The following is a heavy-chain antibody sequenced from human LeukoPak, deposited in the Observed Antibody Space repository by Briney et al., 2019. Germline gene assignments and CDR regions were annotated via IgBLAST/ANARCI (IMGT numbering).Heavy chain of an antibody. J-gene: IGHJ4*02. CDR2: IYSGGST. CDR1: GFTVSSNY. V-gene: IGHV3-53*01. D-gene: IGHD5-12*01. Sequence: TGGSLRLSCAASGFTVSSNYMSWVRQAPGKGLEWVSVIYSGGSTYYADSVKGRFTISRDNSKNTLYLQMNSLRAEDTAVYYCAKAWDIVATIAWFDYWGQGTLVTVSS. CDR3: AKAWDIVATIAWFDY.